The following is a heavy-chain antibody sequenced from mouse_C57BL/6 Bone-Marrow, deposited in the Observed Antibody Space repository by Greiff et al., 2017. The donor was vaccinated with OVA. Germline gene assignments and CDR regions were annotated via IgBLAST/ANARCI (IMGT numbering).Heavy chain of an antibody. J-gene: IGHJ4*01. CDR1: GYTFTSYW. CDR3: ARLRTTVVATPPGTDAMDY. V-gene: IGHV1-64*01. D-gene: IGHD1-1*01. CDR2: IHPNSGST. Sequence: VQLQQPGAELVKPGASVRLSCKASGYTFTSYWMHWVKQRPGQGLEWIGMIHPNSGSTKYNEKFKSKATLTVDKSYSTAYMQLSSLTSEDSAVYYCARLRTTVVATPPGTDAMDYWGQGTSVTVSS.